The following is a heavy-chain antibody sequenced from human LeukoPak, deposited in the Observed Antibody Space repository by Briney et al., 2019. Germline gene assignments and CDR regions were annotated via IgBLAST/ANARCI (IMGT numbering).Heavy chain of an antibody. V-gene: IGHV3-21*01. J-gene: IGHJ4*02. D-gene: IGHD4-23*01. CDR2: ISSSSSYI. CDR3: ARDLWGIRTVVTRVFFDY. CDR1: GFTFSSYS. Sequence: GGSLRLSCAASGFTFSSYSMNWVRQAPGKGLEWVSSISSSSSYIYYADSVKGRFTISRDNAKNSLYLQMNSLRAEDTAVYYCARDLWGIRTVVTRVFFDYWGQGTLVTVSS.